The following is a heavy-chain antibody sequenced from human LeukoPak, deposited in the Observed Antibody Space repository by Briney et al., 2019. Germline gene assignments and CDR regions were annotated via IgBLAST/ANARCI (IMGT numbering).Heavy chain of an antibody. Sequence: GRSLRLLCTGCRFSLGAHAMSWVPQAPGKGLEGGGFIRSKAYGGTTEFAAVVKGRFTIPRDDSKNIVYLQMSSLKTEDTAVYYCARGPINLLLYNGMDVWGQGTTVTVSS. CDR3: ARGPINLLLYNGMDV. CDR2: IRSKAYGGTT. J-gene: IGHJ6*02. V-gene: IGHV3-49*04. D-gene: IGHD2-21*01. CDR1: RFSLGAHA.